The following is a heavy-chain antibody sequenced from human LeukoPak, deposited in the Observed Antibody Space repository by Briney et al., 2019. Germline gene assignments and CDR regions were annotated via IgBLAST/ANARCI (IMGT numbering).Heavy chain of an antibody. CDR1: GGSFSGYY. CDR2: INHSGST. CDR3: ARGPRGGSYHRTHDY. D-gene: IGHD3-16*01. V-gene: IGHV4-34*01. Sequence: PSETLSLTCAVYGGSFSGYYWSWIRQPPGKGLEWIGEINHSGSTNYNPSLKSRVTISVDTSKNQFSLKLSSVTAADTAVYYCARGPRGGSYHRTHDYWGQGTLVTVSS. J-gene: IGHJ4*02.